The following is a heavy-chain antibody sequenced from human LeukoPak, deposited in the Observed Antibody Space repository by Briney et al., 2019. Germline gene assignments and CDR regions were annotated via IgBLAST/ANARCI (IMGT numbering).Heavy chain of an antibody. D-gene: IGHD4-11*01. V-gene: IGHV3-30*04. J-gene: IGHJ6*03. Sequence: GGSLRLSCAASGFTFSSYAMHWVRQAPGKGLEWVAVISYDGSNKYYADSVKGRFTISRDNSKNTLYLQMNSLRAEDTAVYYCAKVYSSSPFNYYYYYYMDVWGKGTTVTVSS. CDR3: AKVYSSSPFNYYYYYYMDV. CDR1: GFTFSSYA. CDR2: ISYDGSNK.